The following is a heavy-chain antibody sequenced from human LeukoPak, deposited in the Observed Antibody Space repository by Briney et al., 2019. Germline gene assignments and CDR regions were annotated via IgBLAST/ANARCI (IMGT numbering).Heavy chain of an antibody. D-gene: IGHD1-26*01. Sequence: HPGGSLRLSCAASGFTFSGYSMNWVRQAPGKGLEWVSHITASGTAMFYADSVKGRFIISRDNAKNSLYLQMNSLRDEDTAVYYCASSGSYRFDYWGQGTLVTVSS. CDR3: ASSGSYRFDY. CDR1: GFTFSGYS. V-gene: IGHV3-48*02. CDR2: ITASGTAM. J-gene: IGHJ4*02.